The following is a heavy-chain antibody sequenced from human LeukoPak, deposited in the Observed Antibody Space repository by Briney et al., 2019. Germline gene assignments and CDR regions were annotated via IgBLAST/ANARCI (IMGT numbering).Heavy chain of an antibody. D-gene: IGHD2-2*01. CDR3: AKDRGILLGYCSSTSCPFAFDI. Sequence: PGGSLRLSCAASGFTFSSYWMSWVRQAPGKGLEWVSAISGSGGSTYYADSVKGRFTISRDNSKNTLYLQMNSLRAEDTAVYYCAKDRGILLGYCSSTSCPFAFDIWGQGTMVTVSS. V-gene: IGHV3-23*01. CDR2: ISGSGGST. CDR1: GFTFSSYW. J-gene: IGHJ3*02.